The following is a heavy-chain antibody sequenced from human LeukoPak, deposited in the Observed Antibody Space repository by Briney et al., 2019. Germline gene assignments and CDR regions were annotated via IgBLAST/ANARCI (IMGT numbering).Heavy chain of an antibody. J-gene: IGHJ4*02. CDR3: AKHSFRVDAFTDY. D-gene: IGHD5-12*01. Sequence: GGSLRLSCAASGFTFSSYAMSWVRQAPGKGLEWVSGVSGSGGTTSYADSVKGRFTISRDNSKNTLYLQMNSLRAEDTAVYYCAKHSFRVDAFTDYWGQGTLVTVSS. CDR1: GFTFSSYA. CDR2: VSGSGGTT. V-gene: IGHV3-23*01.